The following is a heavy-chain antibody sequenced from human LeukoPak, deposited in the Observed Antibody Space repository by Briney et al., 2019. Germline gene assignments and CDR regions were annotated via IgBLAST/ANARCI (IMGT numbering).Heavy chain of an antibody. CDR3: AGDPSGWGHGMDV. CDR1: GFTFSSYG. J-gene: IGHJ6*02. Sequence: PGGSLRLSCAASGFTFSSYGMHWVRQAPGKGLEWVAVIWYDGSNKYYADSVKGRFTISRDNSKNTLYLQMNSLRAEDTAVYYCAGDPSGWGHGMDVWGQGTTVTVSS. V-gene: IGHV3-33*01. CDR2: IWYDGSNK. D-gene: IGHD6-25*01.